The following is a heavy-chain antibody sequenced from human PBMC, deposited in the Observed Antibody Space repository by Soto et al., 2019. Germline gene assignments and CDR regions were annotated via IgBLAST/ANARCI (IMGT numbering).Heavy chain of an antibody. Sequence: GESLKISCKGSGYSFTSYWIGWVRQMPGKVLEWMGIIYPGDSDTRYSPSFQGQVTISADKSISTAYLQWSSLKASDTAMYYCARGLTAAGTYIDYWGQGTLVTVSS. V-gene: IGHV5-51*01. CDR3: ARGLTAAGTYIDY. D-gene: IGHD6-13*01. J-gene: IGHJ4*02. CDR2: IYPGDSDT. CDR1: GYSFTSYW.